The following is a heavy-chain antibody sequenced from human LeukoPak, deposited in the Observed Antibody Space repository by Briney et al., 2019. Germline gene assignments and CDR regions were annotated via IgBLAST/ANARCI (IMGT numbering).Heavy chain of an antibody. Sequence: GGSLRLSCEASGFTFSSYWMHWVRQAPGKGLVWVSRINSDGSSTTYAGSVKGRFTISRDNAKNTLYLQMNSLRAEDTAVYYCAKGGTYSFDYWGQGTLVTVSS. CDR2: INSDGSST. CDR3: AKGGTYSFDY. J-gene: IGHJ4*02. D-gene: IGHD1-26*01. V-gene: IGHV3-74*01. CDR1: GFTFSSYW.